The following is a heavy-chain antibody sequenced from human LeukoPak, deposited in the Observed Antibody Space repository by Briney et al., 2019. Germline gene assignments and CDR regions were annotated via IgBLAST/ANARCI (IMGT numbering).Heavy chain of an antibody. CDR3: ARVIGYSYGDYFDY. V-gene: IGHV1-18*01. CDR1: GYTFTSYG. D-gene: IGHD5-18*01. J-gene: IGHJ4*02. Sequence: ASEKVSCKASGYTFTSYGISWVRQAPGQGLEWMGWISAHNGNTNYAQKLQGRVTMTTDTSTSTAYMELRSLRSDDTAVYYCARVIGYSYGDYFDYWGQGTLVTVSS. CDR2: ISAHNGNT.